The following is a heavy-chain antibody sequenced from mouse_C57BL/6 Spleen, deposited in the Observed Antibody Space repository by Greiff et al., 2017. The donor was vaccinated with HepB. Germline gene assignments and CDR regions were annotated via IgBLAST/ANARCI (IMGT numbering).Heavy chain of an antibody. Sequence: EVQLVESGGGLVKPGGSLKLSCAASGFTFSSYAMSWVRQTPEKRLEWVATISDGGSYTYYPDNVKGRFTISRDNAKNNLYLQMSHLKSEDTAMYYCAREGRPQGYFDVWGTGTTVTVSS. CDR3: AREGRPQGYFDV. J-gene: IGHJ1*03. V-gene: IGHV5-4*01. CDR2: ISDGGSYT. CDR1: GFTFSSYA.